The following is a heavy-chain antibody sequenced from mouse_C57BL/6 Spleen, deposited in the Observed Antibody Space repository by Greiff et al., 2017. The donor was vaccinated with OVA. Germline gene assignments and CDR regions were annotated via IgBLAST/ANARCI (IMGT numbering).Heavy chain of an antibody. CDR3: ARRGFYDGYYDY. V-gene: IGHV3-6*01. Sequence: EVQLQESGPGLVKPSQSLSLTCSVTGYSITSGYYWNWIRQFPGNKLEWMGYISYDGSNNYNPSLKNRISITRDTSKNQFFLKLNSVTTEDTATYYCARRGFYDGYYDYWGQGTTLTVSS. D-gene: IGHD2-3*01. CDR2: ISYDGSN. CDR1: GYSITSGYY. J-gene: IGHJ2*01.